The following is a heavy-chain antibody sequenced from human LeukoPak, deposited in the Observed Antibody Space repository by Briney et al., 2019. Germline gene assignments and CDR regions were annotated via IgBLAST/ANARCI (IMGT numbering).Heavy chain of an antibody. Sequence: GGSLRLSCAASGITFGISAMSWVRQAPGKGLEWVSSISSSSSYIYYADSVKGRFTISRDNAKNSLFLQMNSLRAEDTAVYYCASMLLGGSGWYNYWGQGTLVTVSS. CDR1: GITFGISA. V-gene: IGHV3-21*01. D-gene: IGHD6-19*01. J-gene: IGHJ4*02. CDR2: ISSSSSYI. CDR3: ASMLLGGSGWYNY.